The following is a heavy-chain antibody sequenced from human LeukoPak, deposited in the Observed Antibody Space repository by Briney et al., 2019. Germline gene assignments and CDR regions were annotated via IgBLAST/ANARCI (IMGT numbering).Heavy chain of an antibody. CDR1: GFTVSSND. D-gene: IGHD5-24*01. J-gene: IGHJ4*02. Sequence: GGSLRLSCAASGFTVSSNDVSWVRQGPGKGLEWVSVIYSGGGTYYADSVKGRFTISRDNSKNTLYLQMNSLRAEDTAVYYCARGERWLQLDYWGQGTLVTVSS. CDR2: IYSGGGT. CDR3: ARGERWLQLDY. V-gene: IGHV3-53*01.